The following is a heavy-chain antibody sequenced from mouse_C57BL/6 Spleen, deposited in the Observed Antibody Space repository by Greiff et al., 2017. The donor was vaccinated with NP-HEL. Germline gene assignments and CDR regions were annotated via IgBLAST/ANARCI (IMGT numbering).Heavy chain of an antibody. CDR1: GYTFTDYE. CDR2: IDPETGGT. V-gene: IGHV1-15*01. CDR3: TRSGTASRGFAY. J-gene: IGHJ3*01. Sequence: VQLQQPGAELVRPGSSVKLSCKASGYTFTDYEMHWVKQTPVHGLEWIGAIDPETGGTAYNQKFKGKAILTADKSSSTAYMELRSLTSEDSAVYYCTRSGTASRGFAYWGQGTLVTVSA. D-gene: IGHD1-2*01.